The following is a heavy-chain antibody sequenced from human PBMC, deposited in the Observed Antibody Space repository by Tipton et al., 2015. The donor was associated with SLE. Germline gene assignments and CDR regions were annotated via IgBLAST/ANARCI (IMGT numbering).Heavy chain of an antibody. CDR3: ARVPLIYYYDMDV. J-gene: IGHJ6*03. Sequence: TLSLTCAVYGGSFSGYYWSWIRQPPGKGLEWIGEINHRGSTNYNPSLKSRVTISIDTSKNQFSLKLSSVTAADTAVYYWARVPLIYYYDMDVWGNGTTVTVSS. V-gene: IGHV4-34*01. CDR1: GGSFSGYY. D-gene: IGHD2-8*01. CDR2: INHRGST.